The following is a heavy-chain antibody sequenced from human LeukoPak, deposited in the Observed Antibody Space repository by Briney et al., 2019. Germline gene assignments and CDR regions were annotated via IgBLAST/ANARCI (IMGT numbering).Heavy chain of an antibody. CDR3: AKYSSGWYEGWFDP. CDR2: ISWNSGSI. Sequence: GGSLRLSCAASGFTFDDYAMHWVRHAPGKGLEWVSGISWNSGSIGYADSVKGRFTISRDNAKNSLYLQMNSLRAEDTALYYCAKYSSGWYEGWFDPWGQGTLVTVSS. V-gene: IGHV3-9*01. D-gene: IGHD6-19*01. CDR1: GFTFDDYA. J-gene: IGHJ5*02.